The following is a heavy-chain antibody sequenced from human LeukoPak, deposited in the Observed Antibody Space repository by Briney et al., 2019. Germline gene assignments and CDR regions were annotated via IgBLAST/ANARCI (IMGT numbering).Heavy chain of an antibody. V-gene: IGHV1-3*03. D-gene: IGHD3-9*01. CDR1: GYTFTSYA. CDR3: AMLFLTGYSPGSYMDV. J-gene: IGHJ6*03. Sequence: ASVKVSCKASGYTFTSYAMHWVRQAPGQRLEWMGWINAGNGNTKYSQEFQGRVTITADESTSTAYMELSSLRSEDTAVYYCAMLFLTGYSPGSYMDVWGKGTTVTISS. CDR2: INAGNGNT.